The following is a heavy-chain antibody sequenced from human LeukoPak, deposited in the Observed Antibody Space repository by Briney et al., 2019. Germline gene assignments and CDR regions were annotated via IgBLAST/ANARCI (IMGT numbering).Heavy chain of an antibody. CDR1: GFTVSSNY. CDR3: ARPPSITNPYYGMDV. J-gene: IGHJ6*02. CDR2: IYSGGGT. D-gene: IGHD3-3*01. V-gene: IGHV3-66*04. Sequence: GGSLRLSCAPSGFTVSSNYMSWVRQAPGKGLEWVSVIYSGGGTYYADSVKGRFSISRDNSKNTLYLQMNSLRAEDTAVYYCARPPSITNPYYGMDVWGQGTTVTVSS.